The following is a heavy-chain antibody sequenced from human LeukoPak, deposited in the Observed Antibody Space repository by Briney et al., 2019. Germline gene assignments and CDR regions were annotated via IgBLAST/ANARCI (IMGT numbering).Heavy chain of an antibody. D-gene: IGHD4-17*01. CDR2: IYYSGST. V-gene: IGHV4-59*01. CDR1: GGSISSYY. J-gene: IGHJ6*04. Sequence: SETLSLTCTVSGGSISSYYWSWIRQPPGKGLEWIGYIYYSGSTNYNPSLKSRVTISVDTSKNQFSLKLSSVTAADTAVYYCARGDCDYDYYYYYGMDVWGKGTTVTVSS. CDR3: ARGDCDYDYYYYYGMDV.